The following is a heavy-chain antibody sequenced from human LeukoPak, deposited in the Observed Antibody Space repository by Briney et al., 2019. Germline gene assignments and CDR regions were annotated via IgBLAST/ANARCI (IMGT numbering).Heavy chain of an antibody. CDR1: GYTFTNYA. CDR2: INTNTGNP. D-gene: IGHD3-3*01. CDR3: AREIRSVVTIFGVVPTPLYYYYGMDV. Sequence: GASVKVSCKASGYTFTNYAMNWVRQAPGQGLEWMGWINTNTGNPTYAQGFTGRFVFSLDTSVSTAYLQISSLKAEDTAVYYCAREIRSVVTIFGVVPTPLYYYYGMDVWGQGATVTVSS. V-gene: IGHV7-4-1*02. J-gene: IGHJ6*02.